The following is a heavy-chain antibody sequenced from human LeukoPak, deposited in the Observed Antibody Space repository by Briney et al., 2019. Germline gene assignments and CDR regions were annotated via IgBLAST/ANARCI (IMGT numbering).Heavy chain of an antibody. Sequence: PGGSLRLSCAASGFTFSSYAMGWVRQAPGKGLEWVSGISGSGGSTYYADSVKGRFTISRDSSKNTLLLQMNSLRAEDTAVYYCAKEVGSGSYQPFDSWGQGALVSVSS. D-gene: IGHD3-10*01. J-gene: IGHJ4*02. CDR3: AKEVGSGSYQPFDS. V-gene: IGHV3-23*01. CDR1: GFTFSSYA. CDR2: ISGSGGST.